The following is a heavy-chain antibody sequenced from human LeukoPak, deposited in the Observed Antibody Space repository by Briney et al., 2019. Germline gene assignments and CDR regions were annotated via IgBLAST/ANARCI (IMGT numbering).Heavy chain of an antibody. J-gene: IGHJ4*02. CDR2: IYYSGST. CDR1: DHSISSNYG. CDR3: ARKPNSEYYFDY. V-gene: IGHV4-28*01. Sequence: PSETLSLTCAVSDHSISSNYGWGWIRQPPGKGLEWIGYIYYSGSTYYNPSLGSRVTMSVDTSKNQFSLKVSSVTAVDTAVYYCARKPNSEYYFDYWGQGTLVTVSS. D-gene: IGHD3-10*01.